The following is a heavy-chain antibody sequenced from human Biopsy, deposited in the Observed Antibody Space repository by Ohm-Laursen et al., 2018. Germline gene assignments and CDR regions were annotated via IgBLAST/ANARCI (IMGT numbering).Heavy chain of an antibody. CDR1: GGTFSSSV. V-gene: IGHV1-69*01. Sequence: GSSVKVSCKASGGTFSSSVITWVRQAPGQGLEWMGGIIGIFRTAHYAQKFQGRVTITADEFMSTAYMELSSLRSDDTAVYYCARGSYYGSGSYDNRADAFNTWGQGTRVTVSS. J-gene: IGHJ3*02. CDR3: ARGSYYGSGSYDNRADAFNT. CDR2: IIGIFRTA. D-gene: IGHD3-10*01.